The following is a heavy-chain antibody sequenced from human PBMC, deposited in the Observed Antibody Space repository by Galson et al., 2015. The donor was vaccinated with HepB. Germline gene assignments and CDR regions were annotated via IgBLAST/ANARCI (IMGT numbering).Heavy chain of an antibody. D-gene: IGHD2-15*01. Sequence: SLRLSCAASGFTFNNYSMNWVRQAPGKGLEWVSYISSSSSTIYYADSVKGRFTISRDNAKNSLYLQMNSLRAEDTAVYYCARGIVVVVAATPGSFWFDPWRQGTLVTVSS. CDR2: ISSSSSTI. CDR3: ARGIVVVVAATPGSFWFDP. J-gene: IGHJ5*02. CDR1: GFTFNNYS. V-gene: IGHV3-48*01.